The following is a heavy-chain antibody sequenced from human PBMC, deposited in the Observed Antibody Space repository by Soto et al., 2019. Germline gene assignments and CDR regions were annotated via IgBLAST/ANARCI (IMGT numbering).Heavy chain of an antibody. CDR1: GGSISSGGYS. Sequence: QLQLQESGSGLVKPSQTLSLTCAVPGGSISSGGYSWSWIRQPPGKGLEWIGYIYHSGSTYYNTSLKSRVTISVDRSENQFSVKLSSVTGGDTAVYYCAAGGGLPRYYWGQGTLVTVSS. CDR2: IYHSGST. V-gene: IGHV4-30-2*01. J-gene: IGHJ4*02. D-gene: IGHD5-12*01. CDR3: AAGGGLPRYY.